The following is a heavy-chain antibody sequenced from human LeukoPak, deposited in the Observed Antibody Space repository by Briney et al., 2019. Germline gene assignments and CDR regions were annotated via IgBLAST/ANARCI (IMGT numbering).Heavy chain of an antibody. CDR2: IIPIFGTA. CDR1: GGTFSNYA. Sequence: GASVKVSCKASGGTFSNYAISWVRQAPGQGLEWMGGIIPIFGTANYAQKFQGRVTITADESTSTAYMELSSLRSEDTAVYYCARDPGYYGSGRIEFDPWGQGTLVTVSS. V-gene: IGHV1-69*13. D-gene: IGHD3-10*01. J-gene: IGHJ5*02. CDR3: ARDPGYYGSGRIEFDP.